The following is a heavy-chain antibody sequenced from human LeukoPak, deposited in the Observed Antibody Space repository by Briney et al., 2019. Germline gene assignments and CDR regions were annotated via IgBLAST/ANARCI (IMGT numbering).Heavy chain of an antibody. D-gene: IGHD5-12*01. V-gene: IGHV3-30-3*01. J-gene: IGHJ4*02. CDR2: ISYDGCNK. CDR3: ASAHWARYRGYDY. CDR1: GFTFSSYA. Sequence: GWSLRLSCAASGFTFSSYAMHWVRQAPGKGLEGVAVISYDGCNKYYADSVKGRFTISRDNSKNTLYLQMNSLRAEDTAVYYCASAHWARYRGYDYWGQGTLVTVSS.